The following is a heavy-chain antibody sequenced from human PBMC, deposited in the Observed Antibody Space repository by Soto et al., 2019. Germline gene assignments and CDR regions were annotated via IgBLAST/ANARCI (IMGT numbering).Heavy chain of an antibody. Sequence: EVQLVESGGGLVQPGGSLKLYCAASGFSLSYYWMSWVRQAPGKGLEWVANIKEDGSEKYYVDSVKGRFTISRDNAKNSVYLQMNSLRVEDTAVYYCARDCSGGDCYYWGQGTLVTVSS. CDR3: ARDCSGGDCYY. J-gene: IGHJ4*02. CDR2: IKEDGSEK. V-gene: IGHV3-7*01. D-gene: IGHD2-21*02. CDR1: GFSLSYYW.